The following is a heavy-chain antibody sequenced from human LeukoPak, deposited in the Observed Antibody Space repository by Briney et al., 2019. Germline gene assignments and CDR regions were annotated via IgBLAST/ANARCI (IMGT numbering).Heavy chain of an antibody. V-gene: IGHV1-46*01. J-gene: IGHJ6*02. CDR1: GYTFTSYH. Sequence: ASVRVSCKASGYTFTSYHMHWVRQAPGQGLEWMGLINLSGGSTTYAQRFQGRVTLTRDTSTSTVYMELRSLRSDDTAVYYCARDLASKYFDWPPGYYYGMDVWGQGTTVTVSS. D-gene: IGHD3-9*01. CDR3: ARDLASKYFDWPPGYYYGMDV. CDR2: INLSGGST.